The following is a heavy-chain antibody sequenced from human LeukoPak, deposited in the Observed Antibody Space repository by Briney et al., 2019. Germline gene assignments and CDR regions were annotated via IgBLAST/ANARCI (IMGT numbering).Heavy chain of an antibody. J-gene: IGHJ4*02. CDR1: GFTFSRYG. D-gene: IGHD3-3*01. V-gene: IGHV3-33*01. CDR2: IWYDGRNK. Sequence: GGSLRLSCAASGFTFSRYGMHWVRQAPGKGLEWVAIIWYDGRNKDYADSVKGRFTISRDNSKNTLYLQMNSLRAEDTAVYYCASSITIFGVVTYWGQGTLVTVSS. CDR3: ASSITIFGVVTY.